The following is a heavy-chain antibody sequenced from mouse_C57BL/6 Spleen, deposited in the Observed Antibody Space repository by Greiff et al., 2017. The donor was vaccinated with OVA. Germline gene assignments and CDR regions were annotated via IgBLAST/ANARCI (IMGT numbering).Heavy chain of an antibody. CDR2: IHPNSGST. CDR3: ARGAPDYYAFAY. CDR1: GYTFTSYW. D-gene: IGHD1-1*01. J-gene: IGHJ3*01. V-gene: IGHV1-64*01. Sequence: QVQLQQPGAELVKPGASVKLSCKASGYTFTSYWMHWVKQRPGQGLEWIGMIHPNSGSTNYNEKFKSKATLTVDKSSSTAYMQLSSLTSEDSAAYYCARGAPDYYAFAYWGQGTLVTVSA.